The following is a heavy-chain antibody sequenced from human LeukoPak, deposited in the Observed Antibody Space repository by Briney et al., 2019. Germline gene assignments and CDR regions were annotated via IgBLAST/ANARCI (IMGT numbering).Heavy chain of an antibody. V-gene: IGHV4-34*01. D-gene: IGHD3-22*01. Sequence: PSETLSLTCAVYGGSFSGYYWSWIRQPPGKGLEWIGEINHSGSTNYNPSLKSRVTISVDTSKNQFSLKLSSVTAADTAVYYCARSPGFIVVVTTGWFDPWGQGNLVTVSS. J-gene: IGHJ5*02. CDR2: INHSGST. CDR1: GGSFSGYY. CDR3: ARSPGFIVVVTTGWFDP.